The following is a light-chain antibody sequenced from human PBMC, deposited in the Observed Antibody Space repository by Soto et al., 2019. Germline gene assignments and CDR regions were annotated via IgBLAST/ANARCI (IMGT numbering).Light chain of an antibody. CDR3: QQSYSTPIT. CDR2: AAS. Sequence: DIQMTQSPSSLSASVGDRVTITCRASQSISSYLNWYQQKPGKAPKLLIYAASSLQSGVPSRFSGSGPGTDSTLTISSLQPEDFATYYCQQSYSTPITFGQGTRLEIK. V-gene: IGKV1-39*01. J-gene: IGKJ5*01. CDR1: QSISSY.